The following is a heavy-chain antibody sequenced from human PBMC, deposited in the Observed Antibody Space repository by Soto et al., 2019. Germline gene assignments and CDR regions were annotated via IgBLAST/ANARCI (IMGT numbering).Heavy chain of an antibody. D-gene: IGHD5-18*01. Sequence: ETLSLTCTVSGGSISGYYWGWIRQSPVRGLELIGYIHYSGSTYYNPSLNSRVTISLDTSKKQFSLKLSSVTAADTAVYYCARLAAMGEFDYWGQGTLVTVSS. CDR2: IHYSGST. CDR1: GGSISGYY. CDR3: ARLAAMGEFDY. V-gene: IGHV4-59*08. J-gene: IGHJ4*02.